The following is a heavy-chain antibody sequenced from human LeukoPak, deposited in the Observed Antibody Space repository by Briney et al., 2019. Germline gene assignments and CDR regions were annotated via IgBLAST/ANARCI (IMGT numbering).Heavy chain of an antibody. Sequence: GGSLRLSCAASGFAFSNYWMFWVRQAPGKGLVWISQTDTEGADTTYGDPAKGRFTASRDNAKNTLYLQMNSLRVEDTAVYFCATGTAITAGIDFWGQGTLVTVSS. CDR3: ATGTAITAGIDF. CDR2: TDTEGADT. D-gene: IGHD6-19*01. CDR1: GFAFSNYW. J-gene: IGHJ4*02. V-gene: IGHV3-74*01.